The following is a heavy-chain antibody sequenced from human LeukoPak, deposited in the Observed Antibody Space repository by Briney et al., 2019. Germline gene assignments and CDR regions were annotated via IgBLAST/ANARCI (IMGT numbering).Heavy chain of an antibody. Sequence: ASVKVPCEASGYTFINYDINWVRQATGQGLECMGWMNPNNGRTGYAQKFQGRVTMTRNSSISTAYMELNTLTSDDTAVYYCARGSWITGTTSYYYHMDVWGKGTTVTVSS. J-gene: IGHJ6*03. CDR2: MNPNNGRT. CDR3: ARGSWITGTTSYYYHMDV. CDR1: GYTFINYD. V-gene: IGHV1-8*01. D-gene: IGHD1-7*01.